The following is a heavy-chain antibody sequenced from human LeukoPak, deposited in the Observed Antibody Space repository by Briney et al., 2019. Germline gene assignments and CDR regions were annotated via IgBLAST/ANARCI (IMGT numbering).Heavy chain of an antibody. Sequence: GGSLRLSCAASGFTFSSYGMHWVRQAPGKGLEWVTVISYDGSNKYYADSVKGRFTISRDNSKNTLYLQMNSLRAEDTAVYYCAKLRLRLGELSSDFDYWGQGTLVTVSS. D-gene: IGHD3-16*02. CDR1: GFTFSSYG. J-gene: IGHJ4*02. V-gene: IGHV3-30*18. CDR3: AKLRLRLGELSSDFDY. CDR2: ISYDGSNK.